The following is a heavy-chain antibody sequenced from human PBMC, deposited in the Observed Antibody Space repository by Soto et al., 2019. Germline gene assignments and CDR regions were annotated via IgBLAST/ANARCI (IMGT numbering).Heavy chain of an antibody. Sequence: EVQLAESGGGMVQPGGSLRLSCVASGFTFSSYDMHWVRQAPGKGLEYVSSISSNGGTTYYVNSVKGRFTISRDNSKNTLNLQMGSLRAEDMAVYYCVRRVSGNYDYGGQGTLVTVSS. CDR1: GFTFSSYD. V-gene: IGHV3-64*01. J-gene: IGHJ4*02. CDR2: ISSNGGTT. D-gene: IGHD1-7*01. CDR3: VRRVSGNYDY.